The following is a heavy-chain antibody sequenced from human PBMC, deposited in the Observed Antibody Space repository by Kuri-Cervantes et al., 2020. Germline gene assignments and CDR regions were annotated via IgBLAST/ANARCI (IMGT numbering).Heavy chain of an antibody. V-gene: IGHV2-5*01. Sequence: PTLVKPTQTLTLTCNVSGCSLRTSGQGVGWIRQPPVKTLEWHALIYWNDDKRYSPSLKTRLTVTKNASKNQGSLSMNNMDPVDTARFYRAHSLDGYNTLFDYWGQGALVTVSS. J-gene: IGHJ4*02. D-gene: IGHD5-24*01. CDR2: IYWNDDK. CDR3: AHSLDGYNTLFDY. CDR1: GCSLRTSGQG.